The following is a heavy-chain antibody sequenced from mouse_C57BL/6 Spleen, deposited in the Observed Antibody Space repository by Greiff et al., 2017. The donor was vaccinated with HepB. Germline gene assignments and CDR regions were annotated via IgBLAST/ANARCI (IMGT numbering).Heavy chain of an antibody. CDR3: ARGNYYGSNGYFDY. CDR2: IDPSDSYT. Sequence: QVQLQQPGAELVMPGASVKLSCKASGYTFTSYWMHWVKQRPGQGLEWIGEIDPSDSYTNYNQKFKGKSTLTVDKSSSTAYMQLSSLTSEDSAVYYCARGNYYGSNGYFDYWGRGTTLTVSS. D-gene: IGHD1-1*01. J-gene: IGHJ2*01. V-gene: IGHV1-69*01. CDR1: GYTFTSYW.